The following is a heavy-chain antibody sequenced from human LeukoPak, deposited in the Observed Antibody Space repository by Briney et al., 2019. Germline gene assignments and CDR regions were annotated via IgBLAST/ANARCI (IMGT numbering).Heavy chain of an antibody. J-gene: IGHJ4*02. CDR3: AREMQSIDGYNNFDY. Sequence: PGGSLRLSCAPSGFTFSSYSMNWVRQAPGNGLEWVSSISSSSSYIYYADSVKGRFTISRDNAKNSLYLQMNSLRAEDTAVYYCAREMQSIDGYNNFDYWGQGTLVTVSS. V-gene: IGHV3-21*01. D-gene: IGHD5-24*01. CDR2: ISSSSSYI. CDR1: GFTFSSYS.